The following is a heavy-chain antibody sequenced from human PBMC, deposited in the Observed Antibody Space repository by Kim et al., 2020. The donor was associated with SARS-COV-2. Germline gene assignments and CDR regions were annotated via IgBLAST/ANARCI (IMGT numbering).Heavy chain of an antibody. Sequence: GGSLRLSCAASGFTFSTYWMSWVRQAPGKGLEWVANIKQDGSEKYYVDSVKGRFTISRHNAKNSLYLQMNSLRAEDTAVYYCARDYCSSTNCDHLDYWGQGTLVTVSS. CDR3: ARDYCSSTNCDHLDY. CDR2: IKQDGSEK. V-gene: IGHV3-7*01. D-gene: IGHD2-2*01. J-gene: IGHJ4*02. CDR1: GFTFSTYW.